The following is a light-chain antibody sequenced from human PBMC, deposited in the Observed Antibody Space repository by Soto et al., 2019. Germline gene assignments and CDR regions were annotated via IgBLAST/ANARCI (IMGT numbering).Light chain of an antibody. CDR3: AAWDDSLSGGV. CDR1: SSNIGSNY. J-gene: IGLJ2*01. CDR2: RNN. V-gene: IGLV1-47*01. Sequence: QSALTQPPSASGTPGQRVTISCSGSSSNIGSNYVYWYQQLPGTAPKLLIYRNNQRPSGVPDRFSGSKSGTSASLAISGLRSEDEADYYCAAWDDSLSGGVFGGWTKLTVL.